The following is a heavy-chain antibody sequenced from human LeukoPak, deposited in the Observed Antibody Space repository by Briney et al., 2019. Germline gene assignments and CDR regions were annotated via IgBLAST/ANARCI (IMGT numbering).Heavy chain of an antibody. D-gene: IGHD3-9*01. J-gene: IGHJ4*02. CDR2: IYSGGST. V-gene: IGHV3-53*01. CDR1: GFTVSSNY. CDR3: AREALDILTGYFLYYFDY. Sequence: GGSLRLSCAASGFTVSSNYMSWVRQAPGKGLEWVSVIYSGGSTYYADSVKGRFTISRDNSKNTLYLQMNSLRAEDTAVYYCAREALDILTGYFLYYFDYWGQGTLVTVSS.